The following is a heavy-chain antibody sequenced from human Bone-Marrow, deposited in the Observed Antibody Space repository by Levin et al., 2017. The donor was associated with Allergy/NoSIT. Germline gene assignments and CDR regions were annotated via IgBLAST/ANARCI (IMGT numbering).Heavy chain of an antibody. CDR1: GFIVSGRQ. Sequence: GGSLRLSCAASGFIVSGRQMSWVRQAPGKGLEWVSLIYSGGHTQYADSVNGRFTISRDDNTLYLQMYSLKPDDTAVYYCATHYNLDHWGQGTLVTVSS. V-gene: IGHV3-53*01. D-gene: IGHD1-1*01. CDR3: ATHYNLDH. J-gene: IGHJ4*02. CDR2: IYSGGHT.